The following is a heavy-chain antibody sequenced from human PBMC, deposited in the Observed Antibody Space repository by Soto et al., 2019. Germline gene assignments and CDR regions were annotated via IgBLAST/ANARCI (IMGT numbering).Heavy chain of an antibody. V-gene: IGHV4-34*01. Sequence: SETLSLTCAVHGGSFSGYYWDWIRQPPGKGLEWIGEINHGGTSNYNPSLKSRAIISVDTSKNQFSLKLTSVTAEDTALYYCARVPDRWGQGTLVT. J-gene: IGHJ5*02. D-gene: IGHD2-2*01. CDR1: GGSFSGYY. CDR2: INHGGTS. CDR3: ARVPDR.